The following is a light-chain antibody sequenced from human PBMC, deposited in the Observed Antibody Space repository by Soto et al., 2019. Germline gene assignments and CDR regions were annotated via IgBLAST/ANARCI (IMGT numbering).Light chain of an antibody. J-gene: IGKJ4*01. V-gene: IGKV3-20*01. CDR3: QHYGSLVLT. CDR1: QSVSSTY. CDR2: VAS. Sequence: EIVLTQSPGTLSLSPGERATLSCRASQSVSSTYLAWYQQKPGQAPRLLSYVASSRATGIPDRFSGSGSGTDFTLTISRLEPEDFAVYYCQHYGSLVLTFGGGTKVEIK.